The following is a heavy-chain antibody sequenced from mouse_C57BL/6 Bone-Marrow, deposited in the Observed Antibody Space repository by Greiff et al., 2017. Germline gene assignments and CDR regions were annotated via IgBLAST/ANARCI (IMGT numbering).Heavy chain of an antibody. D-gene: IGHD2-4*01. J-gene: IGHJ2*01. CDR1: GYTFTDYE. CDR2: IDPETGGT. V-gene: IGHV1-15*01. Sequence: QVHVKQSGAELVRPGASVTLSCKASGYTFTDYEMHWVKQTPVHGLEWIGAIDPETGGTAYNQKFKGKAILTADKSSSTAYMELRSLTSEDSAVYYCTRGGYDYPYVDYWGQGTTLTVSS. CDR3: TRGGYDYPYVDY.